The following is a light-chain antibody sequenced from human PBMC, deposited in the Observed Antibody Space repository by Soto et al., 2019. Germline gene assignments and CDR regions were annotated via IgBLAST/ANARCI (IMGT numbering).Light chain of an antibody. CDR3: QTWGTGEV. J-gene: IGLJ3*02. Sequence: QSVLTQSPSASASLGASVNLTCTLSSGHSDYAIAWHQQLPEKGPRFLMKVNSDGSHTKGDGVPDRFSGSSSGAEHYLTISSLQAEYEADYYCQTWGTGEVFGGGTKLTVL. CDR2: VNSDGSH. V-gene: IGLV4-69*01. CDR1: SGHSDYA.